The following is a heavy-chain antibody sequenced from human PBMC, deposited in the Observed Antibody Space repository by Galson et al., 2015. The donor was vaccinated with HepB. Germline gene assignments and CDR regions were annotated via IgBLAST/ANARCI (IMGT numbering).Heavy chain of an antibody. D-gene: IGHD3-16*01. CDR2: IKTDGSAK. J-gene: IGHJ4*02. CDR1: GFSFSSYW. Sequence: SLRLSCAASGFSFSSYWMSWVRQAPGKGLECVASIKTDGSAKQYVDSVKGRFTISRDNARSSLFLQMNSLRGEDTAVYYCARDWAPASLWGQETLVTVSS. CDR3: ARDWAPASL. V-gene: IGHV3-7*01.